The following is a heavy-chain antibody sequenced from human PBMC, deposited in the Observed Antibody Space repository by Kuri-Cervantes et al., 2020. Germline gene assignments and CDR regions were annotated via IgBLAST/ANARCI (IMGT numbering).Heavy chain of an antibody. J-gene: IGHJ5*02. CDR2: INHRGST. CDR3: ARSRTAARRSWFDP. D-gene: IGHD6-6*01. CDR1: GASMKSDY. Sequence: SETLSLTCSVSGASMKSDYWSWIRQPPGKGLEWIGEINHRGSTTYDASLKSRVTISLDTSKNQFSLKLSSVTAADTAVYYCARSRTAARRSWFDPWGQGTLVTVSS. V-gene: IGHV4-34*01.